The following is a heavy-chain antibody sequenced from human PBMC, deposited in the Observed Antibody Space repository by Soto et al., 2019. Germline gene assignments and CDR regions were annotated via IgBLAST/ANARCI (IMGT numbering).Heavy chain of an antibody. Sequence: SQTLSLTCAISGDSVSSNSAAWNWIRQSPSRGLEWLGRTYYRSRWYNDYAVSVRSRITVNPDTSKNQFSLQLTSVTPEDTAVYFCAGTTSHYWYYMDVWGKGTTVTVSS. CDR1: GDSVSSNSAA. J-gene: IGHJ6*03. CDR2: TYYRSRWYN. D-gene: IGHD1-7*01. V-gene: IGHV6-1*01. CDR3: AGTTSHYWYYMDV.